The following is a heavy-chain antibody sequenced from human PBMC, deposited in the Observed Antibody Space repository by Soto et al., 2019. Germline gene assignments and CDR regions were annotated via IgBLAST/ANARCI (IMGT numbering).Heavy chain of an antibody. V-gene: IGHV3-11*06. CDR3: TRGGGGGLFEH. CDR1: GFPFSDYY. CDR2: ISPKSTYR. D-gene: IGHD2-21*01. Sequence: PXGSLRLSCSTSGFPFSDYYMSWIRQAPGKGLEWLSHISPKSTYRNYADSVKGRFTISRDNTKSSLFLQMNSLGVEDTAVYYCTRGGGGGLFEHWGQGVLVTVSS. J-gene: IGHJ4*02.